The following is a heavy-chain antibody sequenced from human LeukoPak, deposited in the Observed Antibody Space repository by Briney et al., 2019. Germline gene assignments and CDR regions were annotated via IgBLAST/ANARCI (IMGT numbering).Heavy chain of an antibody. J-gene: IGHJ4*02. CDR2: ISPGDSDT. Sequence: GESLKISCKGSGYSFTSYWIGWVRQMPGKGLEWMGIISPGDSDTAYSPSFQGQVTISADKSISTAYLQWSSLKASDTAMYYCARWNGYNAGALDFDYWGQGTLVTVPS. CDR3: ARWNGYNAGALDFDY. D-gene: IGHD5-24*01. V-gene: IGHV5-51*01. CDR1: GYSFTSYW.